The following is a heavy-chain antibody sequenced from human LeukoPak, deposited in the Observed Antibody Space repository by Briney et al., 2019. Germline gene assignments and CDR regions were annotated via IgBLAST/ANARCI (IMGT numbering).Heavy chain of an antibody. Sequence: PGGSLRLSCAASGFTFSSYWMSWVRQAPGKGLEWVSAISGSGSTYHADSVKGRFTISRDIFKNTLYLQMNSLRAEDTAVYYCVHGGLYYLDYWGQGTLVTVSS. CDR2: ISGSGST. D-gene: IGHD3-10*01. J-gene: IGHJ4*02. CDR1: GFTFSSYW. CDR3: VHGGLYYLDY. V-gene: IGHV3-23*01.